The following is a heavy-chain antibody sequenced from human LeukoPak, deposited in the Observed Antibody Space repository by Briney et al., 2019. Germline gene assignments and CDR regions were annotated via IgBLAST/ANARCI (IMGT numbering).Heavy chain of an antibody. V-gene: IGHV3-30*18. CDR2: ISYDGSNK. J-gene: IGHJ3*02. CDR3: AEDGRDGIVGATVAFDI. Sequence: GGSLRLSCAASGFTFSSYGMHWVRQAPGKGLEWVAVISYDGSNKYYADSVKGRFTISRDNSKNTLYLQMNSLRAEDTAVYYCAEDGRDGIVGATVAFDIWGQGTMVTVSS. CDR1: GFTFSSYG. D-gene: IGHD1-26*01.